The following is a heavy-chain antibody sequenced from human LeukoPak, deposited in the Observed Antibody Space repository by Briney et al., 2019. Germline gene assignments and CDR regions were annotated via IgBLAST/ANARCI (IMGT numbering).Heavy chain of an antibody. CDR3: ARGYFDTTGNSKPFDY. CDR2: IHSSGNT. D-gene: IGHD4-23*01. Sequence: SETLSLTCTVSGDSISGYYWSWIRQTPGKGLEWIGYIHSSGNTHYNPSLRSRVTMSVDTSKNQFSLRLTSGTAADTAVYFCARGYFDTTGNSKPFDYWGQGALVTVST. CDR1: GDSISGYY. J-gene: IGHJ4*02. V-gene: IGHV4-4*09.